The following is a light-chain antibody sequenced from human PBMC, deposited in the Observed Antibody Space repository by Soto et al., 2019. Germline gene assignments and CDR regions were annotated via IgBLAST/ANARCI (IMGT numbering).Light chain of an antibody. CDR3: CSYAGSSTLVV. Sequence: QSALTQPASVSGSPGQSITISCTGTSSDVGSYNLVSWYQQHPGKAPKIMIYEGSKRPSGVSNRFSGSKSGNKASLTSSGLQAEDEAEYYCCSYAGSSTLVVFGGGTKLTVL. J-gene: IGLJ2*01. CDR2: EGS. CDR1: SSDVGSYNL. V-gene: IGLV2-23*01.